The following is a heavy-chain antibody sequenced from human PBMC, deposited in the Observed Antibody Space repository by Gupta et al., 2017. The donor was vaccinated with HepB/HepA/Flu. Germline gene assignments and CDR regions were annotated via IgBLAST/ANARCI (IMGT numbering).Heavy chain of an antibody. CDR2: ISSRNVYI. Sequence: EVQFVQPGGGLVKPGGSLSLSCAASGFTFNTYRMNWVRQAPGKGLEWVSSISSRNVYIYYTDSVKGRFTISRDDAHNSLYLEMNNLRTEDTAVYYCARDRGSYSFDYWGQGTLVTGSS. CDR3: ARDRGSYSFDY. CDR1: GFTFNTYR. D-gene: IGHD1-26*01. V-gene: IGHV3-21*02. J-gene: IGHJ4*02.